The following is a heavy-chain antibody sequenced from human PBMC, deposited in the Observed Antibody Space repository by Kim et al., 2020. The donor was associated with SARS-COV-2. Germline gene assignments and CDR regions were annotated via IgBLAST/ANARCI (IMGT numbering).Heavy chain of an antibody. V-gene: IGHV4-39*01. Sequence: SETLSLTCTVSGGSISSSSYYWGWIRQPPGKGLEWIGSIYYSGSTYYNPSLKSRVTISVDTSKNQFSLKLSSVTAADTAVYYCARQRTKGFSSPYSSGWYVRRYYFDYWGQGTLVTVSS. CDR3: ARQRTKGFSSPYSSGWYVRRYYFDY. CDR1: GGSISSSSYY. CDR2: IYYSGST. J-gene: IGHJ4*02. D-gene: IGHD6-19*01.